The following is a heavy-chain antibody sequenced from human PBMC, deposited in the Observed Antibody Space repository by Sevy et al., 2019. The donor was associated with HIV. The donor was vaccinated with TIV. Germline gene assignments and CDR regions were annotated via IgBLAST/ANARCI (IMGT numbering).Heavy chain of an antibody. J-gene: IGHJ4*02. CDR1: GFTFSNAW. V-gene: IGHV3-15*01. Sequence: GGSLRLSCAASGFTFSNAWMSWVRQAPGKGLEWVGRIKSKTDGGTTDYAAPVKGRFTISRDDSKNTLYLQMNSLKTEDTAVYYCTTGPADNPMVRGMSVGGYLDYWGQGPLVTVSS. CDR3: TTGPADNPMVRGMSVGGYLDY. CDR2: IKSKTDGGTT. D-gene: IGHD3-10*01.